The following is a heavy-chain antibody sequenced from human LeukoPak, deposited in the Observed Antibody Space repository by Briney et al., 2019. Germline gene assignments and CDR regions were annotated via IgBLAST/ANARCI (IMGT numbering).Heavy chain of an antibody. V-gene: IGHV3-7*01. CDR2: IKQDGSEK. D-gene: IGHD1-26*01. J-gene: IGHJ3*02. Sequence: GGSLRLSCAASGFTFSSYWMSWVRQAPGKGLEWVANIKQDGSEKYYADSVKGRFTISRDNSKNTLYLQMNSLRAEDTAVYYCARDSHAELLGAFDIWGQGTMVTVSS. CDR3: ARDSHAELLGAFDI. CDR1: GFTFSSYW.